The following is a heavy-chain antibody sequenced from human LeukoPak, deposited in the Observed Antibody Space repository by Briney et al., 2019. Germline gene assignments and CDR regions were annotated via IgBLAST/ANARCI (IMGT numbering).Heavy chain of an antibody. CDR2: ISNNGGYT. CDR1: GFTFSSSA. Sequence: GGSLRLSCAASGFTFSSSAMSWVRQAPGKGLEWVPAISNNGGYTYYADSVKGRFTISRDNSKNTLYLQMNSLRAEDTAVYYCARAKAYSTSCYDYWGQGTLVTVSS. V-gene: IGHV3-23*01. J-gene: IGHJ4*02. D-gene: IGHD2-2*01. CDR3: ARAKAYSTSCYDY.